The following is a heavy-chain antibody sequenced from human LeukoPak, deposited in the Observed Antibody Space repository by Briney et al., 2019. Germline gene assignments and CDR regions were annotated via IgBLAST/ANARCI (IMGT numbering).Heavy chain of an antibody. D-gene: IGHD6-6*01. V-gene: IGHV1-2*02. CDR3: ARAPSIAARPENYFDY. J-gene: IGHJ4*02. CDR2: INPNSGGT. Sequence: ASVKVSCKASGYTFTGYYMHWVRQAPGQGLEWMGWINPNSGGTNYAQKFQGRVTMTRDTSISTAYMELSRLRSDDTAVYYCARAPSIAARPENYFDYWGQGTLVTVSS. CDR1: GYTFTGYY.